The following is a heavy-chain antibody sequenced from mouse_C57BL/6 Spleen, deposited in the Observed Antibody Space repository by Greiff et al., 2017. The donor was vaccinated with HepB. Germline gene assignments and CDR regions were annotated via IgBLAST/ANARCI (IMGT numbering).Heavy chain of an antibody. CDR3: TRDGITTVVDAMDY. V-gene: IGHV5-9-1*02. J-gene: IGHJ4*01. CDR2: ISSGGDYI. D-gene: IGHD1-1*01. Sequence: EVKLVESGEGLVKPGGSLKLSCAASGFTFSSYAMSWVRQTPEKRLEWVAYISSGGDYIYYADTVKGRFTISRDNARNTLYLQMSSLKSEDTAMYYCTRDGITTVVDAMDYWGQGTSVTVSS. CDR1: GFTFSSYA.